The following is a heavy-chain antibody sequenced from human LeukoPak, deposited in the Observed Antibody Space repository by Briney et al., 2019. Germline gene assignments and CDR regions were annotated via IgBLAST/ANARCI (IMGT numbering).Heavy chain of an antibody. J-gene: IGHJ6*02. CDR2: IYSGGST. CDR1: GFTVSSNY. D-gene: IGHD6-13*01. V-gene: IGHV3-53*01. CDR3: ASGRQQLAHYGMDV. Sequence: GGSLRLSCAASGFTVSSNYMSWVRQAPGKGLEWVSVIYSGGSTYYADSVKGRFTISRDNSKNTLYLQMNSLRAEDTAVYYCASGRQQLAHYGMDVWGQGTTVTVSS.